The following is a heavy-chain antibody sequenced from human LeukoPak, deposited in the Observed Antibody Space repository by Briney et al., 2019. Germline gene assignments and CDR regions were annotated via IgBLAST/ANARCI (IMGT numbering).Heavy chain of an antibody. V-gene: IGHV4-4*07. Sequence: SETLSLTCTVSGGSISSYYWNWIRQPAGKGLEWIGRIYTSGSTNYNPSLKSRVTMSVDTSKNQFSLKLSSVTAADTAVYYCARERGEFTVTTDRYYYYMDAWGKGTTVTVSS. D-gene: IGHD4-17*01. CDR1: GGSISSYY. CDR3: ARERGEFTVTTDRYYYYMDA. CDR2: IYTSGST. J-gene: IGHJ6*03.